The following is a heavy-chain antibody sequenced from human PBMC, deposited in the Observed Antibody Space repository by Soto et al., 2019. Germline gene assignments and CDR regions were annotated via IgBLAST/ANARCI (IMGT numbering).Heavy chain of an antibody. CDR1: GYTFTSYA. CDR3: ARDQGDSSGYYYYNSPFDD. Sequence: ASVKVSCKASGYTFTSYAMHWVRQAPGQRLEWMGWINAGNGNTKYSQKFQGRVTITRDTSASTAYMELSSLRSEDTAVYYCARDQGDSSGYYYYNSPFDDWGQGTLVTVSS. J-gene: IGHJ4*02. CDR2: INAGNGNT. D-gene: IGHD3-22*01. V-gene: IGHV1-3*01.